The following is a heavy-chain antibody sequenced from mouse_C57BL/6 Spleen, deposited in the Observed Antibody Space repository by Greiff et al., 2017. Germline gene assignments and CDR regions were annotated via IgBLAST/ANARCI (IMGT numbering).Heavy chain of an antibody. CDR2: IDPETGGT. V-gene: IGHV1-15*01. Sequence: QVQLQQSGAELVKPGASVTLSCKASGYTFTSYAMPWVKQTPVHGLEWIGDIDPETGGTDYNQKFKGKATLTADKASSTAYLQLRSLTSEDSAVYYCTRVDSSDDCDLDDWGQGTSVTVSS. CDR1: GYTFTSYA. D-gene: IGHD3-2*02. CDR3: TRVDSSDDCDLDD. J-gene: IGHJ4*01.